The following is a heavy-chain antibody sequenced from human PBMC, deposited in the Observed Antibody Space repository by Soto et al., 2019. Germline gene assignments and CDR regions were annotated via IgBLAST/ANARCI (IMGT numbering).Heavy chain of an antibody. CDR3: ARTHQRITIFGVVIHDYFDY. Sequence: EVQLVESGGGLVQPGGSLRLSCAASGFTFSSYWMHWVRQAPGKGLVWVSRISSDGSSTSYADSVKGRFTISRDNAKNTLYLQMNSLRAEDTAVYYCARTHQRITIFGVVIHDYFDYWGQGTLVTVSS. J-gene: IGHJ4*02. D-gene: IGHD3-3*01. CDR2: ISSDGSST. CDR1: GFTFSSYW. V-gene: IGHV3-74*01.